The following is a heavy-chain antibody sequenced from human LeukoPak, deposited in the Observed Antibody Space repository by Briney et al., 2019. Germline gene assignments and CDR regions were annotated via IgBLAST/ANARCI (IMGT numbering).Heavy chain of an antibody. J-gene: IGHJ4*02. Sequence: ASVKVSCKVSGYTLTELSMHWVRQAPGKGLEWMGGFDPEDGETIYAQKFQGRVTMTEDTSTDTAYMEQSSLRSEDTAVYYCATDRSGSYDAYYFDYWGQGTLVTVSS. V-gene: IGHV1-24*01. CDR2: FDPEDGET. CDR3: ATDRSGSYDAYYFDY. CDR1: GYTLTELS. D-gene: IGHD1-26*01.